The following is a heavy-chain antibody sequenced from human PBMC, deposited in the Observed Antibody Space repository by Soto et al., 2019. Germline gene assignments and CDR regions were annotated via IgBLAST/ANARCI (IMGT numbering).Heavy chain of an antibody. D-gene: IGHD2-2*01. Sequence: SETLSLTCAVSGGSISSDNWWTWVRQPPGKGLEWIGYMYHSGSTYYNPSPKSRVTISIDRSKNQFSLKLSSVTAADTAVYYCARVPDYWGQGILVTVSS. CDR2: MYHSGST. CDR3: ARVPDY. CDR1: GGSISSDNW. J-gene: IGHJ4*02. V-gene: IGHV4-4*02.